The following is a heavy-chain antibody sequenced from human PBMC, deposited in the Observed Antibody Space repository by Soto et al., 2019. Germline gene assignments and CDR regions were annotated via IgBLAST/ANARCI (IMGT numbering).Heavy chain of an antibody. J-gene: IGHJ4*02. CDR3: ATMSSSGYPLDY. D-gene: IGHD3-22*01. Sequence: QVQLQESGPGLVKPSETLSLTCIVSGGSVSSGSYYWSWIRQPPGKGLEWIGFIYYTGRTSYNPPLKSRITTPADTSKNHFALKLSSVTAVDTAVYFCATMSSSGYPLDYWGRGTLVTVSS. CDR2: IYYTGRT. CDR1: GGSVSSGSYY. V-gene: IGHV4-61*01.